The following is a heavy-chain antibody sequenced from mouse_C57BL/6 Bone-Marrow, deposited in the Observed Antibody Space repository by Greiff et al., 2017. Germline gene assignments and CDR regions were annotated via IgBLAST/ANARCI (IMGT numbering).Heavy chain of an antibody. V-gene: IGHV1-81*01. Sequence: VKLQESGAELARPGASVKLSCKASGYTFTSYGISWVKQRTGQGLEWIGEIYPRSGNTYYNEKFKGKATLTADKSSSTAYMELRSLTSEDSAVYFCARFITTVVAPIWYAMDYWGQGTSVTVSS. D-gene: IGHD1-1*01. J-gene: IGHJ4*01. CDR1: GYTFTSYG. CDR2: IYPRSGNT. CDR3: ARFITTVVAPIWYAMDY.